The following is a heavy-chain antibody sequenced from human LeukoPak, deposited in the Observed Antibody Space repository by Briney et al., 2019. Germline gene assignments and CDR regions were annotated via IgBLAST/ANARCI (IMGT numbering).Heavy chain of an antibody. CDR2: INPNSGGT. J-gene: IGHJ4*02. Sequence: ASVKVSCKASGYTFSNSYIHWVRQAPGQGLEWMGWINPNSGGTNYAQKFQGRVTMTRDTSISTAYMELSRLRSDDTAVYYCARLSSGSDYWGQGTLVTVSS. CDR1: GYTFSNSY. CDR3: ARLSSGSDY. D-gene: IGHD6-19*01. V-gene: IGHV1-2*02.